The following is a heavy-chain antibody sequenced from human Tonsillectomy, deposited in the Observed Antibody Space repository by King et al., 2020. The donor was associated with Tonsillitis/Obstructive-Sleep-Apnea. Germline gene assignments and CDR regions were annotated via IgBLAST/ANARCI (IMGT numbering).Heavy chain of an antibody. J-gene: IGHJ6*03. CDR1: GGSISSYY. CDR2: IYYSGST. V-gene: IGHV4-59*01. CDR3: ARDGRYYDFWSGYLNYMDV. D-gene: IGHD3-3*01. Sequence: QLQESGPGLVKPSETLSLTCTVSGGSISSYYWSWIRQPPGKGLEWIGYIYYSGSTNNNPSLKSRVTISVDTSKNQFSLKLSSVTAADTAVYYCARDGRYYDFWSGYLNYMDVWGKGTTVTVSS.